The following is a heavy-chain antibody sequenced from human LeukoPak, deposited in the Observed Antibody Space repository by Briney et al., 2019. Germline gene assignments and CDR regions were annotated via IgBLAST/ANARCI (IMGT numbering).Heavy chain of an antibody. CDR2: ISSSGSTI. V-gene: IGHV3-11*04. J-gene: IGHJ3*02. CDR1: GFTFSDYY. CDR3: ARTPGYCSGGSCYFAFDI. D-gene: IGHD2-15*01. Sequence: GGSLRLSCAASGFTFSDYYMSWIRQAPGKGLEWVSYISSSGSTIYYADSVKGRFTISRDNAKNSLYLQMNSLRAEDTAVYYCARTPGYCSGGSCYFAFDIWGQGTMVTVSS.